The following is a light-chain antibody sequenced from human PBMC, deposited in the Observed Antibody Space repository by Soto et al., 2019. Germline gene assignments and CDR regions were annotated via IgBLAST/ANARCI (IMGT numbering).Light chain of an antibody. J-gene: IGKJ1*01. V-gene: IGKV3-20*01. Sequence: EIVMTQSPATLSVSPGEGVTLSCGASQSLSSNLAWYQQKAGQAPRLVIYGASSRATGIPDRFSASGSGTDFTLTISRLEPEDFAVYYCQQYSMSPLTFGQGTKVDIK. CDR1: QSLSSN. CDR3: QQYSMSPLT. CDR2: GAS.